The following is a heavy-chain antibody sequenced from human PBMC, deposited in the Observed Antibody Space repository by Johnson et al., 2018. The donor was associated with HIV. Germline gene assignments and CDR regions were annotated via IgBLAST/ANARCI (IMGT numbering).Heavy chain of an antibody. V-gene: IGHV3-74*01. CDR1: GFTISTFW. CDR2: ISGDGSSS. CDR3: AKDSSVLLCFDI. J-gene: IGHJ3*02. Sequence: LVESGGSLRLSCEVSGFTISTFWMHWVRQVPGKGLMWVSRISGDGSSSSYADSVKGRFTISRDNPKNTFYLQMNSLRAEDTAIYYCAKDSSVLLCFDIWGQGTMVTVSS. D-gene: IGHD3-10*01.